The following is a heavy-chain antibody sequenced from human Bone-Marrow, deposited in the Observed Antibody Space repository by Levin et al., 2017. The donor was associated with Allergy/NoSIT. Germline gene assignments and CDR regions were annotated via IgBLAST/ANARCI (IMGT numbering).Heavy chain of an antibody. CDR1: GFTFSSHA. CDR2: ISYDGSNK. D-gene: IGHD1-14*01. Sequence: GGSLRLSCAASGFTFSSHAMHWVRQAPGKGLEWVAFISYDGSNKRFVDSVKGRFTISRDNSRNTLYLQMTSLRAEDMAVYYCAREGGEVTGFDYWGQGTLVTVSS. CDR3: AREGGEVTGFDY. J-gene: IGHJ4*02. V-gene: IGHV3-30-3*01.